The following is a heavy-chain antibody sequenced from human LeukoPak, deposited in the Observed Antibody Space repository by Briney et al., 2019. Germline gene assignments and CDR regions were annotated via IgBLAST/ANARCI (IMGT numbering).Heavy chain of an antibody. Sequence: SSETLSLTCTVSGGSISSYYWSWIRQPPGKGLEWIGYNYYSGSTNYNPSLKSRVTISVDTSKNQFSLKLSSVTAADTAVYYCARVQGDYYYYYMDVWGKGTTVTVSS. V-gene: IGHV4-59*01. CDR2: NYYSGST. CDR3: ARVQGDYYYYYMDV. CDR1: GGSISSYY. J-gene: IGHJ6*03.